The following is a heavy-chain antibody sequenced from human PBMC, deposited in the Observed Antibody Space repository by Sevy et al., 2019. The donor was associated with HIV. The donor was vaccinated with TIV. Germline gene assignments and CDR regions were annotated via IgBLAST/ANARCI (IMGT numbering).Heavy chain of an antibody. Sequence: ASVKVSCKASGYTFTSYGISWVRQAPGQGLEWMGWISAYNGNTNYAQKLQGRVTMTTDTSTSTAYMELSSLRSDDTAVYYCARVTCSSTSCYKEGGYYYYYGMDVWGQGTTVTVSS. V-gene: IGHV1-18*01. CDR1: GYTFTSYG. CDR3: ARVTCSSTSCYKEGGYYYYYGMDV. CDR2: ISAYNGNT. J-gene: IGHJ6*02. D-gene: IGHD2-2*02.